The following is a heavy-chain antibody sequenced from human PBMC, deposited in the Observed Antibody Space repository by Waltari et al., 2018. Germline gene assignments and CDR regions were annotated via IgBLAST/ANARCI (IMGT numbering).Heavy chain of an antibody. CDR1: GYTLTALS. CDR3: ATDGDDSSGYYYYYGMDV. CDR2: FDPEDGET. D-gene: IGHD3-22*01. Sequence: QVQLVQSGAEVKKPGASVKVSCKVSGYTLTALSMHWVRQAPGKGLEWMGGFDPEDGETIYAQKFQGRVTMTEDTSTDTAYMELSSLRSEDTAVYYCATDGDDSSGYYYYYGMDVWGQGTTVTVSS. V-gene: IGHV1-24*01. J-gene: IGHJ6*02.